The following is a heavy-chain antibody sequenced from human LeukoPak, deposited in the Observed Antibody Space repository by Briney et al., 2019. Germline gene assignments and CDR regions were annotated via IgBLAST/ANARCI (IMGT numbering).Heavy chain of an antibody. CDR2: MNPNSGNT. CDR3: ARGVRYFDWLEGGRAFDY. V-gene: IGHV1-8*01. J-gene: IGHJ4*02. D-gene: IGHD3-9*01. Sequence: ASVKVSCKASGYTFTSYDINWVRQATGQGLEWMGWMNPNSGNTGYAQKFQGRVTMTRNTSISTAYMELSSLRPEDTAVYYCARGVRYFDWLEGGRAFDYWGQGTLVTVSS. CDR1: GYTFTSYD.